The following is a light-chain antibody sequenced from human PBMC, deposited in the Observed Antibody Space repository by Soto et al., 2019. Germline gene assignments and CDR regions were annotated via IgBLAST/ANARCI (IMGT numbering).Light chain of an antibody. V-gene: IGKV3-15*01. CDR1: QSVSSN. CDR2: GAS. J-gene: IGKJ4*01. CDR3: QQYNNWPALT. Sequence: IVLTQSPGTLSVSPGERATLSCRASQSVSSNLAWYQQKPGQAPRLLIYGASTRATGIPARFSGSGSGTEFTLTISSLQSEDFAVYYCQQYNNWPALTFGGGTKVDIK.